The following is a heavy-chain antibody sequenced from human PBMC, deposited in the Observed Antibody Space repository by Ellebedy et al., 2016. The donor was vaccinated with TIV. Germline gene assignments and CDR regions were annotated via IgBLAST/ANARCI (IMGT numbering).Heavy chain of an antibody. J-gene: IGHJ4*02. CDR2: TYFKSKWYN. Sequence: SQTLSLTCAISGDSVSSNSAAWNWIRQSPSRGLEWLGRTYFKSKWYNAYAVTVKSRITINPDTSKNQFSLQLNSVSPEDTAVYYCARSTSSWLDYWGQGTLVTVSS. CDR1: GDSVSSNSAA. D-gene: IGHD2-2*01. CDR3: ARSTSSWLDY. V-gene: IGHV6-1*01.